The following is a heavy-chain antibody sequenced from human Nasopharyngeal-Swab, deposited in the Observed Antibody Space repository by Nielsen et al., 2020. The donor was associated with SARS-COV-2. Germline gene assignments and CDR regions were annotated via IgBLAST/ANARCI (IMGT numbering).Heavy chain of an antibody. J-gene: IGHJ6*03. CDR3: ARAGDLTAYYSYYMDV. V-gene: IGHV4-34*01. Sequence: SETLSFTCAVYGGSFSGYYWSWIRQPPGKGLEWIGEVNHSGSTHYNPSLKSRVTISVDTSNNQFSLKLSSVTAADTALYYCARAGDLTAYYSYYMDVWGNGTTVTVSS. CDR1: GGSFSGYY. D-gene: IGHD2-21*02. CDR2: VNHSGST.